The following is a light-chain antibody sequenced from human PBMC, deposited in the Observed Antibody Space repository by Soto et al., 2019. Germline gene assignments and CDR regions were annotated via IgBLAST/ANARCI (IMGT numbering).Light chain of an antibody. CDR2: QDS. V-gene: IGLV3-1*01. CDR3: QAWDSSTHYV. Sequence: SYELTQPPSVSVSPGQTANITCSGDKLGDKYACWYQQKPGQSPVLVIYQDSKRPSGIPERFSGSNSGNTATLTISGTQARDEADYYCQAWDSSTHYVFGTGTKVTVL. J-gene: IGLJ1*01. CDR1: KLGDKY.